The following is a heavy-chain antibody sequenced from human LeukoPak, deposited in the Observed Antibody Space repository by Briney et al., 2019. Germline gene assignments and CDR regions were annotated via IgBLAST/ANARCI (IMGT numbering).Heavy chain of an antibody. V-gene: IGHV1-8*01. J-gene: IGHJ4*02. CDR1: GYTFTSYD. Sequence: ASVKVSCKASGYTFTSYDINWVRQATGQGLEWMGWMNPNSGNTGYAQKFQGRVTMTRNTSISTAYMELSSLRSEDTAVYYCAKISFSGSTPWAPFDYWGQGTLVTVSS. CDR3: AKISFSGSTPWAPFDY. D-gene: IGHD1-26*01. CDR2: MNPNSGNT.